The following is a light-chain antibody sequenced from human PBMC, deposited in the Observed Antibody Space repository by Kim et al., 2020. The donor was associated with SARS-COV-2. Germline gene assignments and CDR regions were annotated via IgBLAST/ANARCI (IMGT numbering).Light chain of an antibody. CDR2: GNS. Sequence: QMVTIYCTGSSSNIGAGYDVHWYQQLPGTAPKLLIYGNSNRPSGVPDRFSGSKSGTSASLAITGLQAEDEADYYCQSYDSSLSGGVFGGGTQLTVL. CDR1: SSNIGAGYD. V-gene: IGLV1-40*01. J-gene: IGLJ3*02. CDR3: QSYDSSLSGGV.